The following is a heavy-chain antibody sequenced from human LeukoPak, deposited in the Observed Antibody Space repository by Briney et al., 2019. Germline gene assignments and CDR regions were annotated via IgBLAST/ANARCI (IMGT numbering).Heavy chain of an antibody. V-gene: IGHV3-53*01. CDR1: GFTVSSDY. J-gene: IGHJ3*02. CDR2: VYSGGST. CDR3: ARAGYYDGSGFYAPDAFDI. D-gene: IGHD3-22*01. Sequence: QPGWSLRLSCAASGFTVSSDYMTWVRQAPGKGLEWVSFVYSGGSTYYEDSVKGRFTISRDSSKNTLFLQMNSLRVGDTAVYYCARAGYYDGSGFYAPDAFDIWGQGTVVTVSS.